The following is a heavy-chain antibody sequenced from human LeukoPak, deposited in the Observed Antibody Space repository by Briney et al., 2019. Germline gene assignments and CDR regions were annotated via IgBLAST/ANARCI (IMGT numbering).Heavy chain of an antibody. D-gene: IGHD2-2*01. CDR2: IGAAGSTI. J-gene: IGHJ4*02. Sequence: GGSLRLSCAASGYTFSSYSMNWVRQAPGKGLEWVSYIGAAGSTIYYADSVKGRFTVSRDNAKNSLFLQMNSLRAEDTAVYYCARDSSTYAGPPDYWGQGTLVTVSS. V-gene: IGHV3-48*01. CDR3: ARDSSTYAGPPDY. CDR1: GYTFSSYS.